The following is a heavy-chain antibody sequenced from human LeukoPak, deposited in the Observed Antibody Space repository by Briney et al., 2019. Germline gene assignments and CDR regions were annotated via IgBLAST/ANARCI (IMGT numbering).Heavy chain of an antibody. V-gene: IGHV3-23*01. CDR2: IRGYNGQT. J-gene: IGHJ4*02. Sequence: GGSLRLSCAASGFNFGSNDMNWVRQTPGKGLEWVSGIRGYNGQTYYADSVKGRFTISRDKSVDTVYLQMNGLKTEDTAVYYCAKNITMMVFWGQGTLVTVSS. D-gene: IGHD3-22*01. CDR3: AKNITMMVF. CDR1: GFNFGSND.